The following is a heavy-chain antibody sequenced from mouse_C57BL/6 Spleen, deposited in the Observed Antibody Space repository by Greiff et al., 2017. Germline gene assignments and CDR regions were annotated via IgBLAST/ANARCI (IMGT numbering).Heavy chain of an antibody. CDR3: ARRGDYDEDYAMDY. J-gene: IGHJ4*01. Sequence: EVQLQQSGPELVKPGASVKISCKASGYTFTDYYMNWVKQSHGKSLEWIGDINPNNGGTSYNQKFKGKATLTVDKSSSTAYMELRSLTSEDSAVYYCARRGDYDEDYAMDYWGQGTSVTVSS. CDR2: INPNNGGT. D-gene: IGHD2-4*01. CDR1: GYTFTDYY. V-gene: IGHV1-26*01.